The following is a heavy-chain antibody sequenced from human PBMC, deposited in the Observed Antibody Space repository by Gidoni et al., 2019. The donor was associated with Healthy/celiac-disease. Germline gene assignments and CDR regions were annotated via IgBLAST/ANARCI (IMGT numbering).Heavy chain of an antibody. Sequence: QVQLVESGGGVVQPGRSLRLSCAASGFTFSSYAMHWVRQAPGKGLEWVAVISYDGSNKYYADSVKGRFTISRDNSKNTLYLQMNSLRAEDTAVYYCARDEGALVVPAASPHYWGQGTLVTVSS. CDR2: ISYDGSNK. CDR3: ARDEGALVVPAASPHY. D-gene: IGHD2-2*01. J-gene: IGHJ4*02. V-gene: IGHV3-30-3*01. CDR1: GFTFSSYA.